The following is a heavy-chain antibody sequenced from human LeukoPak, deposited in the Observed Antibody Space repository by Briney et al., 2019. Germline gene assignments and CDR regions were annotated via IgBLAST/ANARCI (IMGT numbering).Heavy chain of an antibody. CDR2: ISGDGGST. CDR1: GFTFDNYA. CDR3: ARESETSGWYDY. D-gene: IGHD6-19*01. Sequence: GGSLRLSCAAPGFTFDNYAIHWVRQAPGKGLEWVSLISGDGGSTFYADSVRGRFTISRDNTRKSLSLQMSSLRSEDTALYYCARESETSGWYDYWGQGTLVTVSS. V-gene: IGHV3-43*02. J-gene: IGHJ4*02.